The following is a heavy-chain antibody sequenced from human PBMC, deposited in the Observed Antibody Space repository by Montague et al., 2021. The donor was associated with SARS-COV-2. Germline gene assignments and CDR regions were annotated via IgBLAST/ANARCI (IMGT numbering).Heavy chain of an antibody. J-gene: IGHJ5*02. CDR2: ISYDGSNK. CDR3: ARDSGSSFDP. D-gene: IGHD1-26*01. V-gene: IGHV3-30*04. CDR1: GFTFSSYA. Sequence: SLRLSCAASGFTFSSYAMHRVRQAPGKGLEWVALISYDGSNKYYADSVKGRFTISRDNSKNTLYLQMNSLRAEDTAVYYCARDSGSSFDPWGQGTLVTVSS.